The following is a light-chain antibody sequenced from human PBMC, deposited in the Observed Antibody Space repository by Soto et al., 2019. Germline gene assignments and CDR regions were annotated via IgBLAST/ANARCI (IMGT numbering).Light chain of an antibody. CDR2: GAS. Sequence: EIVLTQSPGTLSLSPGGRATLSCRATQSISRTFLAWYQQKPGQAPRLLIYGASTRATGIPARFSGSGSGTEFTLTISSLQSEDFAVYYCQQYNNWPRTFGQGTKVEIK. CDR3: QQYNNWPRT. CDR1: QSISRT. V-gene: IGKV3-15*01. J-gene: IGKJ1*01.